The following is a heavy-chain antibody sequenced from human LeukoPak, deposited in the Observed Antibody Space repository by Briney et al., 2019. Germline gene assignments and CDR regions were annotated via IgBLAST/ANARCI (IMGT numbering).Heavy chain of an antibody. D-gene: IGHD1-26*01. CDR1: GFTFSNAW. CDR2: IKSKTDGGTT. V-gene: IGHV3-15*01. J-gene: IGHJ4*02. CDR3: ATDGGVTYYDRYYFAY. Sequence: GGSLRLSCAASGFTFSNAWMSWVRQAPGKGLEWVGRIKSKTDGGTTDYAAPVKGRFTTSRDDSKNTLYLQMNSLKTEDTAVYYCATDGGVTYYDRYYFAYWGQGTLVTVSS.